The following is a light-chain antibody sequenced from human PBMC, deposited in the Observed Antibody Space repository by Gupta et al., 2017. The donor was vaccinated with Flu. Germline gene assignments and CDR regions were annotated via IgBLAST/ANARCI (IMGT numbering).Light chain of an antibody. J-gene: IGLJ2*01. Sequence: QPVVPRDPPLPGSPGGTVTLTCASSTGAVTSGHWPYWFQQKPGQAPRTLIYDTNNKHSWTPARFSGSRLGGKAALTLSGAQPEDEAEYYCFLSYSGAWVFGGGTKLTVL. CDR1: TGAVTSGHW. CDR2: DTN. V-gene: IGLV7-46*01. CDR3: FLSYSGAWV.